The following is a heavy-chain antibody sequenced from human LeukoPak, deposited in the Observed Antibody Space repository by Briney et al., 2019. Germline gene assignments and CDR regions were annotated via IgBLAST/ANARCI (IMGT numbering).Heavy chain of an antibody. CDR2: IYYSGST. D-gene: IGHD2-15*01. Sequence: SETLSLTCTVSGGSISSSSYYWGWIRQPPGKGLEWIGSIYYSGSTYYNPSLKSRVTISVDTSKNQFSLKLSSVTAADTAEYYCARHERDIVVVVAATSYFDYWGQGTLVTVSS. V-gene: IGHV4-39*01. CDR3: ARHERDIVVVVAATSYFDY. J-gene: IGHJ4*02. CDR1: GGSISSSSYY.